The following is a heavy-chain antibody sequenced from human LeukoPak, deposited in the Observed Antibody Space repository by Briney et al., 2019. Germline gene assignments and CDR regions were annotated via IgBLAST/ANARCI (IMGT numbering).Heavy chain of an antibody. V-gene: IGHV3-74*03. CDR3: ARDVYSSADY. J-gene: IGHJ4*02. CDR1: GFTFSSSW. D-gene: IGHD6-19*01. Sequence: GGSLRLSCAASGFTFSSSWMHWVRQAPGKGLVWVSRISSDGSTTMYADSVKGRFTISRDNAKNTLYLQMNSLRAEDTAVYYCARDVYSSADYWGQGTLVTVSS. CDR2: ISSDGSTT.